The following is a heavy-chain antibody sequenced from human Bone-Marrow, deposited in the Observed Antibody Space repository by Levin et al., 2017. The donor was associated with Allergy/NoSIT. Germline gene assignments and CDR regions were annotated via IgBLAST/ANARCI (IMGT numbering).Heavy chain of an antibody. CDR2: ISYDGIMK. J-gene: IGHJ4*02. V-gene: IGHV3-30-3*02. Sequence: QSGGSLRLSCAASGFTFGHYVMHWVRQAPGKGLEWVATISYDGIMKFFADSVKGRFTISRDNSKNTLYLQMNSLRAEDTAVYYCAEGGLWAAITPSGYWGLGTLVTVSS. D-gene: IGHD2-2*01. CDR3: AEGGLWAAITPSGY. CDR1: GFTFGHYV.